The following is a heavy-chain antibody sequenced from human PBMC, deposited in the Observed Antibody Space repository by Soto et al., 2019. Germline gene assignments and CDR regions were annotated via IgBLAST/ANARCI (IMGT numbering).Heavy chain of an antibody. CDR3: ARDQRDGDYDYYYGMDV. Sequence: SLRLSCAASGFTFISYAISWVRQAPGKGLEWVSGIDYSGTNTYYADSVRGRFTISRDNAKNSLYLQMNSLRAEDTAVYYCARDQRDGDYDYYYGMDVWGQGTTVTVSS. J-gene: IGHJ6*02. CDR1: GFTFISYA. D-gene: IGHD4-17*01. CDR2: IDYSGTNT. V-gene: IGHV3-23*01.